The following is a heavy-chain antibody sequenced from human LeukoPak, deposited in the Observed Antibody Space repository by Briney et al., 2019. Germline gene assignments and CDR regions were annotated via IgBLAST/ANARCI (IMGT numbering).Heavy chain of an antibody. D-gene: IGHD6-19*01. CDR3: ARDQDSSGWYYAFDI. Sequence: GGSLRLSCAASGFTFSSYWISWVRQAPGKGLEWVANIKQDGSEKYYVDSVKGRFTISRDNAKNSLYLQMNSLRAEDTAVYYCARDQDSSGWYYAFDIWGQGTMVTVSS. CDR2: IKQDGSEK. J-gene: IGHJ3*02. CDR1: GFTFSSYW. V-gene: IGHV3-7*01.